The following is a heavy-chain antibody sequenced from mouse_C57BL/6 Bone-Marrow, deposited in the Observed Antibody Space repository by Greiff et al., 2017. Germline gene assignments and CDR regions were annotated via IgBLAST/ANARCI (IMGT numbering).Heavy chain of an antibody. CDR2: INPGSGGT. V-gene: IGHV1-54*01. J-gene: IGHJ4*01. CDR3: ARYGWAYYAMDY. CDR1: GYAFTNYL. Sequence: QVQLQQSGAELVRPGTSVKVSCKASGYAFTNYLLEWVKQRPGQGLEWIGVINPGSGGTNYNEKFKGKATLTADKSSSTAYMQLSSLTSEDSAVYFCARYGWAYYAMDYWGQGTSVTVSS. D-gene: IGHD1-2*01.